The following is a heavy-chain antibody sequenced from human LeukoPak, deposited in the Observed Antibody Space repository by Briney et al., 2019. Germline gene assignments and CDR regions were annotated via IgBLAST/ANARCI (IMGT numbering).Heavy chain of an antibody. J-gene: IGHJ4*02. Sequence: GGSLRLSCAASGFTFSSYWMSWVRQAPGKGLEWVANIKQDGSEKYYVDSVKGRFTISRDNAKNSLYLQMNSLRAEDTAVYYCARDVNDYDILTGFGYWGQGTLVTVSS. CDR2: IKQDGSEK. CDR1: GFTFSSYW. D-gene: IGHD3-9*01. CDR3: ARDVNDYDILTGFGY. V-gene: IGHV3-7*01.